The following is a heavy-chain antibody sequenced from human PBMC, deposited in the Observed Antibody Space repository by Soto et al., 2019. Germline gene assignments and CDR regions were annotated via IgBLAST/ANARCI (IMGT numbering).Heavy chain of an antibody. J-gene: IGHJ6*02. D-gene: IGHD6-13*01. Sequence: SVKVSCKASGGTFSSYAISWVRQAPGQGLEWMGGIIPIFGTANYAQKFQGRVTITADKSTSTAYMELSSLRSEDTAVYYCARERIAAAGDYYYYGMDVWGQGTTVTVSS. CDR1: GGTFSSYA. V-gene: IGHV1-69*06. CDR2: IIPIFGTA. CDR3: ARERIAAAGDYYYYGMDV.